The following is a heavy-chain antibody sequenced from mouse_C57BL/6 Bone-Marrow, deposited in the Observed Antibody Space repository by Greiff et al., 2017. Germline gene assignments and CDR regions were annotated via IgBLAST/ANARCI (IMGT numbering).Heavy chain of an antibody. Sequence: QVQLQQPGAELVKPGASVKLSCKASGYTFTSYWMHWVKQRPGQGLEWIGMIHPNSGSTNYNEKFKSKATLTVDKSSSTAYMQLSSLTSEDSAVYYCARLSYDGYLMDYWGQGTSVTVSS. CDR3: ARLSYDGYLMDY. D-gene: IGHD2-3*01. CDR1: GYTFTSYW. V-gene: IGHV1-64*01. J-gene: IGHJ4*01. CDR2: IHPNSGST.